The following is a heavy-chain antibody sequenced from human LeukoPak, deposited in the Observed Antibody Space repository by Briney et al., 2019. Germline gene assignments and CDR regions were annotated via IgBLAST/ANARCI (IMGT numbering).Heavy chain of an antibody. Sequence: SVKVPFKASGGTFSSYAISWARQAPGQGLEWMGRIIPILGIANYAQKFQGRVTITADKSTSTAYMELSSLRSEDTAVYYCARVPYIVVVPAAEANWFDPWGQGTLVTVSS. CDR3: ARVPYIVVVPAAEANWFDP. J-gene: IGHJ5*02. CDR1: GGTFSSYA. D-gene: IGHD2-2*01. CDR2: IIPILGIA. V-gene: IGHV1-69*04.